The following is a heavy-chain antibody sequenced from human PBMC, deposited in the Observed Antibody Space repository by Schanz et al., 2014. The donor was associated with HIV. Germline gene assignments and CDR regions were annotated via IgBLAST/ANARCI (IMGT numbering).Heavy chain of an antibody. CDR1: GYTFIHYG. V-gene: IGHV1-18*01. Sequence: QVHLVQSGAEVKKPGASVKVSCKASGYTFIHYGITWVRQAPGQGLEWLGWISTYNGNPNYAQKFQGRVTMTTDTSTSTVYLELRSLRSDDTAMYYCARRYSSSWYYFDSWGQGTLVTVSS. CDR2: ISTYNGNP. D-gene: IGHD6-13*01. J-gene: IGHJ4*02. CDR3: ARRYSSSWYYFDS.